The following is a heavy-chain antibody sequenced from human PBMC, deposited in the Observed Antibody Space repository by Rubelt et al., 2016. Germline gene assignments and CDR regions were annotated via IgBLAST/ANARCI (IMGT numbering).Heavy chain of an antibody. J-gene: IGHJ4*02. V-gene: IGHV3-72*01. Sequence: GTGLEWVGRTRNKANSYTTEYAASVKGRFTISRDGSRNSLYLQMNSLKIEDTAVYYCARSSLADPRELDYWAREPWSPSPQ. CDR2: TRNKANSYTT. CDR3: ARSSLADPRELDY. D-gene: IGHD1-26*01.